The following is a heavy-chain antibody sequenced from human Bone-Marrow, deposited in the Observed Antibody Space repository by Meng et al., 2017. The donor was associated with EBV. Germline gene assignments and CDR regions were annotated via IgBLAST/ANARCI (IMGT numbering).Heavy chain of an antibody. Sequence: QVQLVQSGAEVKKTGASVRVSCRASGDTLTNYGISWVRQAPGQGPEWMGGIIPIFGTANYAQKFQGRVTITADESTSTAYMELSSLRSEDTAVYYCARDSDILTGPGGYWGQGTLVTVSS. V-gene: IGHV1-69*01. CDR2: IIPIFGTA. CDR3: ARDSDILTGPGGY. CDR1: GDTLTNYG. J-gene: IGHJ4*02. D-gene: IGHD3-9*01.